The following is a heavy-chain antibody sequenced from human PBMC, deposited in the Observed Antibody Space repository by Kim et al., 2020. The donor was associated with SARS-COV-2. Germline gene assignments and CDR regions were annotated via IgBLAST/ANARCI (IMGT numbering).Heavy chain of an antibody. J-gene: IGHJ3*02. CDR1: GFTFSSYW. CDR3: AREGDLYSSGKDAFDI. V-gene: IGHV3-7*01. CDR2: IKQDGNQK. D-gene: IGHD6-19*01. Sequence: GGSLRLSCAASGFTFSSYWMTWVRQAPGKGLEWVANIKQDGNQKYYVDSVKGRFTISRDNAKNSLYLQMNSLRAEDTAVYYCAREGDLYSSGKDAFDIWGQGTTVSVSS.